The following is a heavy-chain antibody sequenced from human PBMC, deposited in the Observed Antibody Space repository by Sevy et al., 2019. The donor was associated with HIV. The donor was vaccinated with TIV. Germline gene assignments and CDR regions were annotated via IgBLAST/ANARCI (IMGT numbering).Heavy chain of an antibody. CDR1: GGSISSCSYY. CDR3: ARERDRSIAAAHY. Sequence: SETLSLTCTVSGGSISSCSYYWGWIRQPPGKGLDWIGSIYYSGSTYYNPSLKSRVTISVDTSKNQFSLKLSSVTAADTAVYYCARERDRSIAAAHYWGQGTLVTVSS. V-gene: IGHV4-39*02. J-gene: IGHJ4*02. D-gene: IGHD6-13*01. CDR2: IYYSGST.